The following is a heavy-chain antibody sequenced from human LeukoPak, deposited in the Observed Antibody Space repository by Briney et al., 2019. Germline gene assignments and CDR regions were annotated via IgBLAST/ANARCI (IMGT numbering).Heavy chain of an antibody. CDR3: ARLPTAINGYFDP. CDR1: GFTFSSYA. D-gene: IGHD2-2*01. CDR2: ISGGGGST. Sequence: GGSLRLSCAASGFTFSSYAMSWVRQAPGEGLEWVSVISGGGGSTYYADSLKGRFTISRDNSKNTLYLQMNSLRAEDTAFYFCARLPTAINGYFDPWGQGALVTVSS. J-gene: IGHJ5*02. V-gene: IGHV3-23*01.